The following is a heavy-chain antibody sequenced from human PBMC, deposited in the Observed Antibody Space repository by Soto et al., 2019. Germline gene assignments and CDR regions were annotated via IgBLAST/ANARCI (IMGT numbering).Heavy chain of an antibody. V-gene: IGHV3-30-3*01. CDR2: ISYEGSNT. D-gene: IGHD1-1*01. J-gene: IGHJ6*02. CDR3: ARVTPGNNLYYFSGLDF. Sequence: GGPVRRSCVASGGTFDSYGIHWVRQAPCKGLQWVALISYEGSNTYYADSVRGRFTISRDNSKNTLYLQMNTLRPEDTGLYYCARVTPGNNLYYFSGLDFWGQGTSVTVSS. CDR1: GGTFDSYG.